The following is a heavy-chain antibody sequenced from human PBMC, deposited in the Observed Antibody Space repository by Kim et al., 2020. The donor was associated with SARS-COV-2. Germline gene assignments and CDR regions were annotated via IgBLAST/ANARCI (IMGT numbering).Heavy chain of an antibody. D-gene: IGHD5-18*01. CDR1: GFTFSSFA. J-gene: IGHJ2*01. CDR2: LSDSGGDT. Sequence: GGSLRLSCAASGFTFSSFAMTWVRQAPGKGLEWISILSDSGGDTFYADSVKGRFTISRDNSKNTLYLQMNSLRAEDTAVYYCAKKCIQDRGQWYFDLWGRGTLVTVSS. V-gene: IGHV3-23*01. CDR3: AKKCIQDRGQWYFDL.